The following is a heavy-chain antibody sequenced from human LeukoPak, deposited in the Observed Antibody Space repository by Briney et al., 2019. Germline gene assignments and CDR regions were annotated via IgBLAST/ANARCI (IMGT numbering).Heavy chain of an antibody. CDR1: GGTFSSYA. J-gene: IGHJ4*02. CDR2: IIPIFGTA. CDR3: ATYSAAGRTYYFDY. D-gene: IGHD6-13*01. Sequence: SVKVSFKASGGTFSSYAISWVRQAPGQGLEWMGGIIPIFGTANYAQKFQGRVTITADKSTSTAYMELRSLRSDDTAVYYCATYSAAGRTYYFDYWGQGALVTVSS. V-gene: IGHV1-69*06.